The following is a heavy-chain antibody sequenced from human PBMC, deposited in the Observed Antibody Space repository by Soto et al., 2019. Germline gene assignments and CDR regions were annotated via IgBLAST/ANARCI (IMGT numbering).Heavy chain of an antibody. D-gene: IGHD5-12*01. Sequence: QVQLVQSGAEVKKPGSSVKVSYKASGGTFSNHIITWVRQAPGQGPEWMGRIIPMLDITNYAQKFQGRVTITADKSTNTAYMDVSSLRPEDTAKYYCVRDSRIRSAFSGHDDIDSWGQGTLVTVSS. V-gene: IGHV1-69*08. CDR1: GGTFSNHI. CDR2: IIPMLDIT. J-gene: IGHJ4*02. CDR3: VRDSRIRSAFSGHDDIDS.